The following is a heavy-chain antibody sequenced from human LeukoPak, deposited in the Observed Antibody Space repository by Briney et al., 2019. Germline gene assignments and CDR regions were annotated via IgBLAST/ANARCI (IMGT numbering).Heavy chain of an antibody. J-gene: IGHJ5*02. Sequence: PSETLSLTCTVHGGSISSYYWSWIRQPPGKGLEWVGYIYYSGSTYYNPSLKSRVTISVDTSKNQFSLKLSSVTAADTAVYYCARGIYDYGDYDWFDPWDQGTLVTVSS. CDR2: IYYSGST. D-gene: IGHD4-17*01. CDR1: GGSISSYY. V-gene: IGHV4-59*01. CDR3: ARGIYDYGDYDWFDP.